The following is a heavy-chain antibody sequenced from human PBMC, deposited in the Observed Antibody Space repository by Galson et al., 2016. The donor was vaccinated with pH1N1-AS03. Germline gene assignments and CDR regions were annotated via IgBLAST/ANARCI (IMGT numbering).Heavy chain of an antibody. D-gene: IGHD3-10*01. J-gene: IGHJ3*01. V-gene: IGHV3-23*01. CDR3: VAGGSGTDSFDV. CDR1: GFTFSRSA. Sequence: SLRLSCAASGFTFSRSAMSWVRQVPGKGLEWVSSVNDSGGRTSYANSVKGRFTVSRDNSKNTLSLEMSSLRVEDTAEYYCVAGGSGTDSFDVWGLGTMVIVSS. CDR2: VNDSGGRT.